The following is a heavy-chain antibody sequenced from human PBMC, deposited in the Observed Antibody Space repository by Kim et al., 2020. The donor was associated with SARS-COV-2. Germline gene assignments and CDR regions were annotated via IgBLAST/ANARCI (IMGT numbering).Heavy chain of an antibody. CDR3: AKDQIGGDDAFDC. Sequence: YNPSLKSRVTISLDMSKNQFSLKMSSVTAADTAVYFCAKDQIGGDDAFDCWGQGTMVTVSS. V-gene: IGHV4-4*07. D-gene: IGHD3-10*01. J-gene: IGHJ3*01.